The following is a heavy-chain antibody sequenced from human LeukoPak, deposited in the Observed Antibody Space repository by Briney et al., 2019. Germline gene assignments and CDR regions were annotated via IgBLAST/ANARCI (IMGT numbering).Heavy chain of an antibody. CDR1: GGSFSGYY. J-gene: IGHJ4*02. CDR3: ARDLVPDYGGNSAGDY. V-gene: IGHV4-34*01. D-gene: IGHD4-23*01. Sequence: SETLSLTCAVYGGSFSGYYWSWIRQPPGKGLEWIGEINHSGSTNYNPSLKSRVTVSVDTSKNQFSLKLSSVTAADTAVYYCARDLVPDYGGNSAGDYWGQGTLVTVSS. CDR2: INHSGST.